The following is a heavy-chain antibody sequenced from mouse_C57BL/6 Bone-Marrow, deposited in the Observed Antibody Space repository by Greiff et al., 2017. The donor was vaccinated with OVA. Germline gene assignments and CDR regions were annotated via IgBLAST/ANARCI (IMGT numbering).Heavy chain of an antibody. CDR1: GFTFSDYG. V-gene: IGHV5-17*01. Sequence: EVMLVDSGGGLVKPGGSLKLSCAASGFTFSDYGMHWVRQAPEKGLEWVAYISSGSSTIYYADTVKGRFTISRDNAKNTLFLQMTSLRSEDTAMYYCARPRYYAMDYWGQGTSVTVSS. CDR2: ISSGSSTI. CDR3: ARPRYYAMDY. J-gene: IGHJ4*01.